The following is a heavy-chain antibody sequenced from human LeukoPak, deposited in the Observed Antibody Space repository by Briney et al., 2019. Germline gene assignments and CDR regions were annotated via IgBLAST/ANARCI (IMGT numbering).Heavy chain of an antibody. Sequence: ASVKVSCKVSGYTLTELSMHWVRQAPGKGLEWMGGFDPEDGETIYAQKFRGRVTMTEDTSTDTAYMELSSLRSEDTAVYYCATYWKDILTGYYMNWFDPWGQGTLVTVSS. D-gene: IGHD3-9*01. CDR2: FDPEDGET. J-gene: IGHJ5*02. CDR3: ATYWKDILTGYYMNWFDP. V-gene: IGHV1-24*01. CDR1: GYTLTELS.